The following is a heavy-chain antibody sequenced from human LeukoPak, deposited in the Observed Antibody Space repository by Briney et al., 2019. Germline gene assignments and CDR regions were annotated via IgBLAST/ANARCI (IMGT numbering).Heavy chain of an antibody. D-gene: IGHD2-21*02. CDR2: IYYSGST. V-gene: IGHV4-61*01. Sequence: PSETLSLTCTVSGGSVSSGSYYWSWIRQPPGKGLEWIVYIYYSGSTNYNPSLKSRVTISVDTSKNQFSLKLSSVTAADTAVYYCARDIVVVTATYYYYYYGMDVWGQGTTVTVSS. J-gene: IGHJ6*02. CDR3: ARDIVVVTATYYYYYYGMDV. CDR1: GGSVSSGSYY.